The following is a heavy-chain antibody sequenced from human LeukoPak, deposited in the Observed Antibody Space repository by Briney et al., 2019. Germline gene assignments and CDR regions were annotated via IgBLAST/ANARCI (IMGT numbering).Heavy chain of an antibody. CDR1: GYSFTSYW. CDR3: ARQALGYCSGGSCYHFDY. J-gene: IGHJ4*02. D-gene: IGHD2-15*01. CDR2: IYPDDSYT. Sequence: HGESLKISCQASGYSFTSYWIGWVRQMPGKGLEWMGIIYPDDSYTRYSPSFQGQVTISADKSISTAYLQWSSLKASDTAIYYCARQALGYCSGGSCYHFDYWGQGTLVTVP. V-gene: IGHV5-51*01.